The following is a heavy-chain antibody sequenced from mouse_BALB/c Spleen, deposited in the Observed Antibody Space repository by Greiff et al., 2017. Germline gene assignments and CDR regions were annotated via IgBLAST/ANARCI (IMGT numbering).Heavy chain of an antibody. CDR3: TREYYGNAWFAY. Sequence: EVQLQQSGTVLARPGASVKMSCKASGYTFTSYWMHWVKQRPGQGLEWIGAIYPGNSDTSYNQKFKGKAKLTAVTSTSTAYMELSSLTNEDSAVYYCTREYYGNAWFAYWGQGTLVTVSA. V-gene: IGHV1-5*01. CDR2: IYPGNSDT. D-gene: IGHD2-1*01. CDR1: GYTFTSYW. J-gene: IGHJ3*01.